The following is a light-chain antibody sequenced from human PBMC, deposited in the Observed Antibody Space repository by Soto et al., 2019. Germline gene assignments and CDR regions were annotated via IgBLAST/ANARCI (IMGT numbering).Light chain of an antibody. Sequence: DIISTQSRETQSVSPGERVTLSCRASQGVGSTLAWYRQQPGQAPRLLIYDAYISASGVPARFSGSGSGTEFTLTISGLQSEDFAVYFCQHYKTWPLAFGGGTKVDIK. CDR1: QGVGST. CDR3: QHYKTWPLA. V-gene: IGKV3-15*01. J-gene: IGKJ4*01. CDR2: DAY.